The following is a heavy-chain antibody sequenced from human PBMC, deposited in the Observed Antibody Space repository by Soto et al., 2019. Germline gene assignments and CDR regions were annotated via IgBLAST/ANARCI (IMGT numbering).Heavy chain of an antibody. CDR3: ARGLGYNSNGRFLAAFDV. CDR1: GASLSSGGFY. V-gene: IGHV4-31*03. CDR2: IFNNGTT. D-gene: IGHD3-22*01. J-gene: IGHJ3*01. Sequence: QVQLQESGTGLAKPSQTLSLTCTVSGASLSSGGFYWAWIRQVPRQALVWIGYIFNNGTTFYNPSLKSRVVMSIDKSDNQFSLNLRSVTAADTAVYYCARGLGYNSNGRFLAAFDVWGQGTMVTVSS.